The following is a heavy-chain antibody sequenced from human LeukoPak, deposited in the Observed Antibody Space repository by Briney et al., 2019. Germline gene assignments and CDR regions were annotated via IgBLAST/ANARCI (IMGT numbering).Heavy chain of an antibody. CDR3: ARHVDGYYYYGMDV. J-gene: IGHJ6*02. D-gene: IGHD2-15*01. CDR2: IHYSGNT. CDR1: GGSISSPAYY. V-gene: IGHV4-39*01. Sequence: SESLSLTCTVSGGSISSPAYYWGWIRQPPGKGLEWIGSIHYSGNTYYNPSLKSRVTISADTSKNQFSLKLSSVTAADTAVYYCARHVDGYYYYGMDVWGQGTTVTVSS.